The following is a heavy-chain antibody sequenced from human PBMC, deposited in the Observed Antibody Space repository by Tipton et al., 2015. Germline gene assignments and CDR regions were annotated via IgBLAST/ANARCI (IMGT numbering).Heavy chain of an antibody. CDR2: INASGGSS. J-gene: IGHJ4*02. CDR3: AKGSRTVYGVITARGFDY. D-gene: IGHD3-3*01. Sequence: GSLRLSCVTSGFTFSNFGMTWVRQAPGTGLEWVSDINASGGSSHFADSVKGRFTISRDNSKNTLYLQLNSLTAEDTAVYYCAKGSRTVYGVITARGFDYWGQGTLVIVSS. CDR1: GFTFSNFG. V-gene: IGHV3-23*01.